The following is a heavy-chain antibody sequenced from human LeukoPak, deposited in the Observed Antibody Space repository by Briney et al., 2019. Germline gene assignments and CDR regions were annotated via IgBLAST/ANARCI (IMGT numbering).Heavy chain of an antibody. D-gene: IGHD3-10*01. CDR2: IYYSGST. J-gene: IGHJ4*02. V-gene: IGHV4-38-2*02. CDR3: ARTRYYYNSRSYGAPYYFDY. Sequence: SETLSLTCNVSGYSISSGYYWGWIRQPPGKGLQWIGTIYYSGSTYYNPSLKSRVTISVDTCKNQFSLKLSSVTAADTAVYYCARTRYYYNSRSYGAPYYFDYWGQGTLVTVSS. CDR1: GYSISSGYY.